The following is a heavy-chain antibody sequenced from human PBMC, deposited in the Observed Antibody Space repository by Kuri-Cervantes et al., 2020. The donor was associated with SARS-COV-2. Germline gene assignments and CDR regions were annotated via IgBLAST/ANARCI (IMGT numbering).Heavy chain of an antibody. V-gene: IGHV4-61*02. Sequence: SETLSLTCTVSGGSISSGSYYWSWIRQPAGKGLEWIGRIYTSGSTNYNPSLKSRVTISVDTSKNQFSLKLSSVTAADTAVYYCARVRLCFDYWGQGTLVTVSS. CDR1: GGSISSGSYY. CDR2: IYTSGST. D-gene: IGHD3-16*01. J-gene: IGHJ4*02. CDR3: ARVRLCFDY.